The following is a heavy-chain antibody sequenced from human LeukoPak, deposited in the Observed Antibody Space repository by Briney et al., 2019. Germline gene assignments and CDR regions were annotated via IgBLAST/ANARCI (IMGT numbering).Heavy chain of an antibody. V-gene: IGHV4-38-2*02. CDR3: AREADYGDYFDY. Sequence: PSETLSLTCAVSGYSISSGYYWGWIRQPPGKGLEWIGSIYHSGSTYYNPSLKSRVTISVDTSKNQFSLKLSSVTAADTAVYYCAREADYGDYFDYWGQGTLVTVSS. CDR1: GYSISSGYY. D-gene: IGHD4-17*01. CDR2: IYHSGST. J-gene: IGHJ4*02.